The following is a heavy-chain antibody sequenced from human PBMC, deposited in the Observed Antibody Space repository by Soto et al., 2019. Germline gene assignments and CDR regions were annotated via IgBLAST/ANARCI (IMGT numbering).Heavy chain of an antibody. CDR1: GVSISGGSYY. CDR2: IYYSGST. J-gene: IGHJ4*02. Sequence: SETLSLTCTVSGVSISGGSYYWTWIRQHPGRGLEWIGYIYYSGSTYYNPSLKSRVTISVDTSNNHFSLSLTSTTAADTAVYYCASARFDYWGRGILVNVSS. V-gene: IGHV4-31*03. CDR3: ASARFDY.